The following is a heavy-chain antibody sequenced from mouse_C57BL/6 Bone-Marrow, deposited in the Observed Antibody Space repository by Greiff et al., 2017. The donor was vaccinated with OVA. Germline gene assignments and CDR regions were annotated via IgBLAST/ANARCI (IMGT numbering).Heavy chain of an antibody. V-gene: IGHV1-81*01. D-gene: IGHD2-5*01. Sequence: QVQLQQSGAELARPGASVKLSCKASGYTFTSYGISWVKQRTGQGLEWIGAIYPRSGNTYYNEKFKGKATLTADKSSSTAYMELRSLTSEDSAVYFCARGNSKWYFDVWGTGTTVTVSS. CDR2: IYPRSGNT. J-gene: IGHJ1*03. CDR1: GYTFTSYG. CDR3: ARGNSKWYFDV.